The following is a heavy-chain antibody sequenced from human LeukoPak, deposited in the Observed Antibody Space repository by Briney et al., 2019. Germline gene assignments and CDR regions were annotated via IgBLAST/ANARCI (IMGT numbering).Heavy chain of an antibody. CDR2: ISWNSGSI. CDR3: AKATLRYFDWLLPPFDY. Sequence: GGSLRLSCAASGFTFDDYAMHWVRQAPGKGLEWVSGISWNSGSIGYADSVKGRFTISRDNAKNSLYLQMNSLRAEDTALYYCAKATLRYFDWLLPPFDYWGQGTLVTVSS. V-gene: IGHV3-9*01. D-gene: IGHD3-9*01. CDR1: GFTFDDYA. J-gene: IGHJ4*02.